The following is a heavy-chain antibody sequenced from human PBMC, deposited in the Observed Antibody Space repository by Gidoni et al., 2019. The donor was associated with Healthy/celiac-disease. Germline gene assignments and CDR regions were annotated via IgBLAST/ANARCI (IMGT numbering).Heavy chain of an antibody. Sequence: QVQLVQSGAEVKKPGASVKVSCKASGDPFTSYGISWVRQAPGQGLEWMGWIRAYKGNTNYAQKLQGRVTMTTDTSTSTAYMELRSLRSDDTAVYYCARYSSGWYAADYWGQGTLVTVSS. CDR1: GDPFTSYG. D-gene: IGHD6-19*01. CDR2: IRAYKGNT. CDR3: ARYSSGWYAADY. J-gene: IGHJ4*02. V-gene: IGHV1-18*01.